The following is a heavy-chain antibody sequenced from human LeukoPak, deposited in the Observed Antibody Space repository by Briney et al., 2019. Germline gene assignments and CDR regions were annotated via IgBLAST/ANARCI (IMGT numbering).Heavy chain of an antibody. V-gene: IGHV3-21*01. CDR2: ISSSSSYI. J-gene: IGHJ4*02. CDR1: GFTFSSYS. D-gene: IGHD2-2*01. Sequence: GGSLRLSCAASGFTFSSYSMNWVRQAPGKGLEWVSSISSSSSYIYYADSVKGRFTISRDNAKNSLYLQMNSLRAEDTAVYYCARDPGDIVVVPAANAHYWGQGNPGHRLL. CDR3: ARDPGDIVVVPAANAHY.